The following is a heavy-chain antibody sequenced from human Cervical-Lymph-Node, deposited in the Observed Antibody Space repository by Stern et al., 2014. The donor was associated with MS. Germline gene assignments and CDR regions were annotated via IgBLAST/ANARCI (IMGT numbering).Heavy chain of an antibody. V-gene: IGHV3-23*04. CDR3: ASRGARQWLVRKFDY. CDR1: GFTFSSYS. Sequence: EMQLVESGGGLVQPGGSLRLSCAASGFTFSSYSMSWVRQAPGRGLEWVSTISGSGSSTYQADSVKGRFTISRDNSKNMLYLQMNSLRSEDTALYYCASRGARQWLVRKFDYWGQGTLVTVSS. J-gene: IGHJ4*02. D-gene: IGHD6-19*01. CDR2: ISGSGSST.